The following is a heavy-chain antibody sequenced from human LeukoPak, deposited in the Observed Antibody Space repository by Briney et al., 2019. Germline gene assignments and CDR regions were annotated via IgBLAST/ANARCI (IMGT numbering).Heavy chain of an antibody. J-gene: IGHJ5*02. V-gene: IGHV4-61*05. CDR3: ATSDPPSPA. Sequence: SETLSLTCTVSGGSISSSSYYWGWIRQPPGKGLEWITYTFKSGSTYYNPFLKSRVTISVDTSKNQFSLRLDSVTAADMAVYYCATSDPPSPAWGQGTLVTVSS. CDR2: TFKSGST. D-gene: IGHD2-2*01. CDR1: GGSISSSSYY.